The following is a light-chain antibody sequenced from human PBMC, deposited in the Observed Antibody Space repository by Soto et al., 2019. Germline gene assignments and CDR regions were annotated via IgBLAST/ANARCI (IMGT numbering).Light chain of an antibody. J-gene: IGKJ5*01. CDR2: GAS. CDR1: QSVSISY. Sequence: EIVLTQSPGTLSLSPGERATLSCRASQSVSISYLAWYHQKPCQAPRLLIYGASSRATGIPDRFSGSGSGTDFTLTISRLEPEDFALYYCQQYGYSPITFGQGTRLEIK. V-gene: IGKV3-20*01. CDR3: QQYGYSPIT.